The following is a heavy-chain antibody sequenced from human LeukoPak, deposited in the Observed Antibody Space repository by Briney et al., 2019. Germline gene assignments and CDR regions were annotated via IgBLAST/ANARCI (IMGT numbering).Heavy chain of an antibody. Sequence: SETLSLTCTVSSGSVSSGSYYWNWIRQPTGKGLEWIGYISYTGSTNYNPSLKSRVTISVDTSKNQFSLKLSSVTAADTAVYYCARASGYNWYFDYWGQGTLVTVSS. J-gene: IGHJ4*02. D-gene: IGHD5-24*01. CDR3: ARASGYNWYFDY. CDR1: SGSVSSGSYY. CDR2: ISYTGST. V-gene: IGHV4-61*01.